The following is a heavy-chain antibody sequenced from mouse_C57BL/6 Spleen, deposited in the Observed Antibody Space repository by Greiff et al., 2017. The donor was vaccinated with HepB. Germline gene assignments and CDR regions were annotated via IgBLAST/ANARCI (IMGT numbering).Heavy chain of an antibody. J-gene: IGHJ4*01. CDR2: IDPEDGDT. Sequence: EVQLQQSGAELVRPGASVKLSCTASGFNIKDYYMHWVKQRPEQGLEWIGRIDPEDGDTEYAPKFQGKATMTADTSSNTAYLQLRSLTSEDTAVYYCTRVAPQYAMDYWGQGTSVTVAS. CDR1: GFNIKDYY. CDR3: TRVAPQYAMDY. D-gene: IGHD1-1*01. V-gene: IGHV14-1*01.